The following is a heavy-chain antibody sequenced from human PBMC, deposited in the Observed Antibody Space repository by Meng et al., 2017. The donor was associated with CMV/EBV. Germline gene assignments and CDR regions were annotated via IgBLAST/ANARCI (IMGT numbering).Heavy chain of an antibody. Sequence: GSLKISCAASGFTFSSYWMHWVRQAPGKGLVWVSRINSDGSSTSYADSVKGRFTISRDNAKNTLYLQMNSLRAEDTAVYYCASNYDLNYYYYYGMDVWGQGTTVTVSS. CDR1: GFTFSSYW. CDR2: INSDGSST. D-gene: IGHD3-3*01. CDR3: ASNYDLNYYYYYGMDV. V-gene: IGHV3-74*01. J-gene: IGHJ6*02.